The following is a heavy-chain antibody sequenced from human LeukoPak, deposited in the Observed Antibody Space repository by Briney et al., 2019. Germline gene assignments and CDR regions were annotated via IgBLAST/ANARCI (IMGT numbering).Heavy chain of an antibody. CDR1: GYTFTGYY. J-gene: IGHJ6*03. V-gene: IGHV1-2*02. Sequence: ASVKVSCKASGYTFTGYYMHWVRQAPGQGLEWMGWINPNSGGTNYAQKFQGRVTMTRDTSISTAYMELSRLRSDDTAVYYCARPILARAWYYMDVWGKGTTVTVSS. CDR3: ARPILARAWYYMDV. CDR2: INPNSGGT. D-gene: IGHD6-6*01.